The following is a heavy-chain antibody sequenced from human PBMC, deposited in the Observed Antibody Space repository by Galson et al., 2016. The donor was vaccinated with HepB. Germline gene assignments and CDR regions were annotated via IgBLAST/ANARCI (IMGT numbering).Heavy chain of an antibody. CDR1: GFTFSIYG. Sequence: SLRLSCAASGFTFSIYGMHWVRQAPGKGLEWVAVLSFDGSNIYYADSVKGRFTISRDNSKNSLYLQMSSLRPEDTAVYYCAKVRPGRTAVMCGMDVWGQGTTVTVSS. CDR2: LSFDGSNI. V-gene: IGHV3-30*18. D-gene: IGHD2-2*01. J-gene: IGHJ6*02. CDR3: AKVRPGRTAVMCGMDV.